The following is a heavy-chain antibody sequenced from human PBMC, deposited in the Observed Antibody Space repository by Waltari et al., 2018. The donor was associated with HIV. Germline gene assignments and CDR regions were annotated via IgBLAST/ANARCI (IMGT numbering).Heavy chain of an antibody. Sequence: QVQLRESGPGLVRPSETLSLTCTVSGSSISNSDFYWGWIRQPPGKGLEWIGNINYSGTTHSNPAFKRRVTISADTSKNQFSLNLRSVTAADTAVYYCARLSVAGLRLGELSSRFDYWGQGTLVTLSS. D-gene: IGHD3-16*02. CDR1: GSSISNSDFY. CDR3: ARLSVAGLRLGELSSRFDY. CDR2: INYSGTT. V-gene: IGHV4-39*01. J-gene: IGHJ4*02.